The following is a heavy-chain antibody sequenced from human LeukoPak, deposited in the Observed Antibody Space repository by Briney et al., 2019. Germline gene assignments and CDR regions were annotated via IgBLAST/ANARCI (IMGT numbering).Heavy chain of an antibody. J-gene: IGHJ4*02. V-gene: IGHV1-46*01. D-gene: IGHD2-15*01. Sequence: ASVKVSCKASGYTFTSYYMHWVRQAPGQGLEWMGIINPSGGSTSYAQKFQGRVTMTRDTSTSTVYMELSSLRSEDTAVYYCARDCSGGSCYRLFDYWGQGTLVTVSS. CDR1: GYTFTSYY. CDR3: ARDCSGGSCYRLFDY. CDR2: INPSGGST.